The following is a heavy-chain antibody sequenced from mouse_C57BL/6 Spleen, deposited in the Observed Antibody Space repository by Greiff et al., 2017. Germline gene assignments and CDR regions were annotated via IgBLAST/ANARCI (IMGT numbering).Heavy chain of an antibody. CDR2: IDPSDSYT. J-gene: IGHJ1*03. D-gene: IGHD3-1*01. Sequence: QVQLQQPGAELVKPGASVKLSCKASGYTFTSYWMQWVKQRPGQGLEWIGEIDPSDSYTNYNQKFKGKATLTVDTSSSTAYMQLSSLTSEDSAVYYCARSGGSLWYFDVWGTGTTVTVSS. CDR1: GYTFTSYW. CDR3: ARSGGSLWYFDV. V-gene: IGHV1-50*01.